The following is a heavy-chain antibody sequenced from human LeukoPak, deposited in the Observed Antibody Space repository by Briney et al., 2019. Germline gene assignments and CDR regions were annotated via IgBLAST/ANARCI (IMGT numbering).Heavy chain of an antibody. J-gene: IGHJ4*02. V-gene: IGHV4-59*12. CDR2: IYYSGST. CDR1: GGSISSYY. CDR3: ARPRLTGYLTGYFDY. D-gene: IGHD3-9*01. Sequence: SETLSLTCTVSGGSISSYYWSWIRQPPGKGLEWIGYIYYSGSTNYNPSLKSRVTISVDTSKNQFSLKLSSVTAADTAVYYCARPRLTGYLTGYFDYWGQGTLVTVSS.